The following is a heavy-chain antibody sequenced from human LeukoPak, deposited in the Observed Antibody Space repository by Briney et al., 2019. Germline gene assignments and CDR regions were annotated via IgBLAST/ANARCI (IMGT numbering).Heavy chain of an antibody. Sequence: SETLSLTCTVSGGSISSYYWTWIRQPPGKGLEWIGYIYYSGTTNYNPSLKSRVTISVDTSKNQFSLKLSSVTAADTAVYYCARQRSSGSIINPWGQGTLVTVSS. J-gene: IGHJ5*02. D-gene: IGHD6-19*01. CDR1: GGSISSYY. CDR3: ARQRSSGSIINP. CDR2: IYYSGTT. V-gene: IGHV4-59*08.